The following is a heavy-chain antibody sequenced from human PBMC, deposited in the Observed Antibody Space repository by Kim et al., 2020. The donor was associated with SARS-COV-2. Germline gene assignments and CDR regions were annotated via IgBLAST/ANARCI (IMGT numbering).Heavy chain of an antibody. D-gene: IGHD6-13*01. CDR2: ISSISTNI. J-gene: IGHJ3*01. Sequence: GGSLRLSCAASGFTFSSYSMNWVRQAPGKGLEWVSSISSISTNIFYPDSLKGRFTISRDNAKNLLYLQMNSLRDEDTAVYHCVRVGSSSTLNDVFDVWGQGTMVIVSS. CDR1: GFTFSSYS. CDR3: VRVGSSSTLNDVFDV. V-gene: IGHV3-21*01.